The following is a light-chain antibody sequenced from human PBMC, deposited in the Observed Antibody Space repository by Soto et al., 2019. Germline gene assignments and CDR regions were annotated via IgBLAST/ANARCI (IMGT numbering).Light chain of an antibody. CDR2: TNN. J-gene: IGLJ2*01. Sequence: QSVLTQSPSVSGAPGQRVTISCTGSSSNIGAGYDVHWYQQLPGTAPKLLIYTNNNRPSGVPDRFSASKSGASASLAITGLQAEDEADYYCQSYDNSLSSAVFGGGTKLTVL. CDR1: SSNIGAGYD. CDR3: QSYDNSLSSAV. V-gene: IGLV1-40*01.